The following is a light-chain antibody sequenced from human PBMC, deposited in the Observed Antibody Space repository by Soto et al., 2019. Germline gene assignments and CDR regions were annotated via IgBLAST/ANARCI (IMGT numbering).Light chain of an antibody. V-gene: IGKV3-11*01. Sequence: EIVLTQSPATLSLSPGERATLSCRASQSVSSYLAWYQQKRGQAPRLLIYDASNRATGIPARFSGSGSGTDFTLTISSLEPEDFAVYHCQQRSNWPFFGGGTKVEIK. J-gene: IGKJ4*01. CDR3: QQRSNWPF. CDR2: DAS. CDR1: QSVSSY.